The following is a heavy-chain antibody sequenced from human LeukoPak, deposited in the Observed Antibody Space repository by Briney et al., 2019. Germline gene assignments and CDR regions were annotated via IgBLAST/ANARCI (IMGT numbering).Heavy chain of an antibody. J-gene: IGHJ4*02. V-gene: IGHV3-30*18. CDR3: AKDTSLTIFGAWGFPDY. CDR2: ISYDGSNK. Sequence: GGSLRLSCAASGFTFSSYGMHWVRQAPGKELEWVAVISYDGSNKYYADSVKGRFTISRDNSKNTLYLQMNSLRAEDTAVYYCAKDTSLTIFGAWGFPDYWGQGTLVTVSS. CDR1: GFTFSSYG. D-gene: IGHD3-3*01.